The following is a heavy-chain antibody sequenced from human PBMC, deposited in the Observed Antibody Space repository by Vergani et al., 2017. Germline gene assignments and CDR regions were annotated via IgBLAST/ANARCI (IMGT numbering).Heavy chain of an antibody. J-gene: IGHJ6*02. Sequence: QVQLVQSGAEVKKPGASVKVSCKASGYTFTSYGISWVRQAPGQGLEWMGWINAYNGNTNYAQKLQGRVTMTTDTSTSTAYMELRSLRSDDTAVYYCARDFVVVVAATFDYYYGMDVWGQGTTVTVSS. D-gene: IGHD2-15*01. CDR3: ARDFVVVVAATFDYYYGMDV. V-gene: IGHV1-18*01. CDR1: GYTFTSYG. CDR2: INAYNGNT.